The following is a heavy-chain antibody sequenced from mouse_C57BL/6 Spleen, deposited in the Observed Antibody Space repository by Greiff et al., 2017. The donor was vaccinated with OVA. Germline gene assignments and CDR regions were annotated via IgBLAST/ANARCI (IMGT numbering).Heavy chain of an antibody. Sequence: VQLQQSGAELVKPGASVKMSCKASGYTFTSYWITWVKQRPGQGLEWIGDIYPGSTRTNYNKKFKSKATLTVDTSSRTAYMQFSSLTSEDSAVYYCAMRYYAMDYWGQGTSVTVSS. CDR3: AMRYYAMDY. CDR2: IYPGSTRT. V-gene: IGHV1-55*01. CDR1: GYTFTSYW. J-gene: IGHJ4*01.